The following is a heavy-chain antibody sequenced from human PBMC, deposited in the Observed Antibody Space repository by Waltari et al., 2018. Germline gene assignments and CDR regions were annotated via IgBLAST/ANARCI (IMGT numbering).Heavy chain of an antibody. CDR2: IKRDGSLT. CDR3: ARDCNPVLDGTHYDGFDV. D-gene: IGHD1-1*01. Sequence: EVQLVESGGGLVQPGGSLRLSCAASGFTFSGDWMTWVRQVPGKGLDGGDNIKRDGSLTIYVDSAKDRFTDPRDNAKNSLYLQMNSLRVEDTAVYYCARDCNPVLDGTHYDGFDVWGQGTEVTVSS. J-gene: IGHJ3*01. V-gene: IGHV3-7*01. CDR1: GFTFSGDW.